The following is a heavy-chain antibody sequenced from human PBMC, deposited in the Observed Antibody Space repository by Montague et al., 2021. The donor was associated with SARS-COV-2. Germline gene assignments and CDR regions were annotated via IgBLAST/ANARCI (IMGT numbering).Heavy chain of an antibody. D-gene: IGHD3-9*01. CDR3: ARHGSSGYFDWLGD. Sequence: SETLSLTCTVSGGSINSSSYYWGWIRQPPGKGLEWIGSIYYSGSTYYNPSLKSRVTISVDTSKNQFSLKLSSVTAADTAVYYCARHGSSGYFDWLGDWGQGTLVTVSS. CDR2: IYYSGST. V-gene: IGHV4-39*01. J-gene: IGHJ4*02. CDR1: GGSINSSSYY.